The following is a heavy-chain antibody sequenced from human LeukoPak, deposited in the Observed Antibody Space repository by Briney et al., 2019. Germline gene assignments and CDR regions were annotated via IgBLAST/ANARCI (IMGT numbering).Heavy chain of an antibody. J-gene: IGHJ4*02. CDR2: MRVDGTDI. CDR1: GFTFTNDF. CDR3: ARGRGWTYDS. D-gene: IGHD3/OR15-3a*01. Sequence: GGSLRLSCAASGFTFTNDFMTWVRQAPGKGLEWVANMRVDGTDIHYADSVKGRFTISSDNARNSLYLQMNTLRADDTAVYYCARGRGWTYDSWGRGTLVTVSS. V-gene: IGHV3-7*04.